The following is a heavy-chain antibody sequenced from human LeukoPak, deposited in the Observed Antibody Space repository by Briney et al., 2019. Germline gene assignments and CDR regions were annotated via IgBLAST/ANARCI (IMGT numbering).Heavy chain of an antibody. CDR2: IYHSGST. J-gene: IGHJ5*02. CDR3: AGDRYSSGPFDP. Sequence: SETLSLTCTVSGYSISSGCYWGWIRQPPGKGLEWIGSIYHSGSTYYNPSLKSRVTISVDTSKNQFSLELSSVTAADTAVYYCAGDRYSSGPFDPWGQGTLVTVSS. D-gene: IGHD6-19*01. V-gene: IGHV4-38-2*02. CDR1: GYSISSGCY.